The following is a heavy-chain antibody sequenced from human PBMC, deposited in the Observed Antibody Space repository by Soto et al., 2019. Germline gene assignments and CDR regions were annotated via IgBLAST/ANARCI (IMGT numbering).Heavy chain of an antibody. Sequence: ASVKVSCTTSGYTYTSFGISWVRQAPGQGLEWMGWITTDKGKTNYAQKFQGRITISRDNSKNILYLQMSSLRAEDTAVYYCARVHSSSYHYFDYWGQGTLVTVSS. V-gene: IGHV1-18*01. CDR2: ITTDKGKT. D-gene: IGHD6-13*01. CDR1: GYTYTSFG. CDR3: ARVHSSSYHYFDY. J-gene: IGHJ4*02.